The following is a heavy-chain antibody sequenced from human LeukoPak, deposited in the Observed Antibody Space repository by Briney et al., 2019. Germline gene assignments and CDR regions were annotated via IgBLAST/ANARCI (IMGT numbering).Heavy chain of an antibody. D-gene: IGHD3-10*01. CDR1: GGSFSGYY. CDR3: ARGLGGSGSYYNQVYFDY. Sequence: SETLSLTCAVYGGSFSGYYWSWIRQPPGKGLEWIGEITHSGSTNYNPSLKSRVTISVDTSKNQFSLKLSSVTAADTAVYYCARGLGGSGSYYNQVYFDYWGQGTLVTVSS. J-gene: IGHJ4*02. V-gene: IGHV4-34*01. CDR2: ITHSGST.